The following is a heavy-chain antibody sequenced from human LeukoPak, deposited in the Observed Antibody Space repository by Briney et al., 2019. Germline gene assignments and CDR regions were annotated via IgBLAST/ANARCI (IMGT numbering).Heavy chain of an antibody. CDR1: GYTFTGYY. CDR3: ARDMVAGTHNFDY. V-gene: IGHV1-2*02. D-gene: IGHD6-19*01. Sequence: ASVKVSCKASGYTFTGYYMHWVRQAPGQGLEWMGWINPNSGGTNYAQKFQGRVTMPRDTSISTAYMELSRLRSDDTAVYYCARDMVAGTHNFDYWGQGTLVTVSS. J-gene: IGHJ4*02. CDR2: INPNSGGT.